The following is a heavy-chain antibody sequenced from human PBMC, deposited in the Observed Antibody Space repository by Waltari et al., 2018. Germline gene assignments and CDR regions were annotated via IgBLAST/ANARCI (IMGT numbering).Heavy chain of an antibody. CDR2: IIPIFGTA. CDR1: GGTFSSYA. V-gene: IGHV1-69*01. CDR3: AREPNYYDSSAYYFDY. J-gene: IGHJ4*02. D-gene: IGHD3-22*01. Sequence: QVQLVQSGDEVKKPGSSVKVSCKASGGTFSSYAISWVRQAPGQGLEWMGGIIPIFGTASYAQKCQGRGTITADESTSTAYMGLSSLRSEDTAVYYCAREPNYYDSSAYYFDYWGQGTLVTVSS.